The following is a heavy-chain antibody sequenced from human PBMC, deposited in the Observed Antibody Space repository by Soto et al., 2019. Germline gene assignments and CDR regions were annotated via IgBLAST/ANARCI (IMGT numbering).Heavy chain of an antibody. V-gene: IGHV1-69*01. CDR3: VPLQPSTIVGRPGMHV. CDR1: GDTFSRYA. J-gene: IGHJ6*02. CDR2: IIPLFGTT. D-gene: IGHD6-6*01. Sequence: QVQLVQSGAEVKKPGSSVKVSCKASGDTFSRYAITWVRQAPGHGLEWMGGIIPLFGTTNYAQKFQDRVTITADESTSTAYIELSSLRSADTAVYYCVPLQPSTIVGRPGMHVWGQGTTVTVSS.